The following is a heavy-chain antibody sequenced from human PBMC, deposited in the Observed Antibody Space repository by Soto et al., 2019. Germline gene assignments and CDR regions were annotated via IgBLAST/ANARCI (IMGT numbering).Heavy chain of an antibody. D-gene: IGHD1-1*01. J-gene: IGHJ4*02. CDR2: IYYDGIT. Sequence: QVQLQESGPGLVKPSETLSLTCTVSGGSINYYYWSWMRQSPGKGLEWIGYIYYDGITDYNPSLRSRATISVDTSKNQFSMNLRSVNAADTALYSCARWNEGLDYWGQGALVTVSS. CDR3: ARWNEGLDY. V-gene: IGHV4-59*01. CDR1: GGSINYYY.